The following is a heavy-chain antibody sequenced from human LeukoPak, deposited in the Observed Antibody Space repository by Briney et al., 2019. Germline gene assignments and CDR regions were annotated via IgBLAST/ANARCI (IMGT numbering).Heavy chain of an antibody. CDR3: AKEVDGDHGGFDY. D-gene: IGHD4-17*01. CDR2: ISYDGNDK. V-gene: IGHV3-30*18. Sequence: QPGRSLRLSCAASGFTFSSYGMHWVRQAPGKGLEWVAVISYDGNDKYYADSVKGRFTISRDNSKNTLYLQMNSLRAEDTAVYYCAKEVDGDHGGFDYWGQGTRVTVSS. J-gene: IGHJ4*02. CDR1: GFTFSSYG.